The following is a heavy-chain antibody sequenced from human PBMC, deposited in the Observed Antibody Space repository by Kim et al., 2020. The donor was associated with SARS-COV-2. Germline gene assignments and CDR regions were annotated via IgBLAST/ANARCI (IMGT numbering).Heavy chain of an antibody. D-gene: IGHD6-13*01. CDR2: ISAYNGNT. CDR1: GYTFTSSG. V-gene: IGHV1-18*01. J-gene: IGHJ6*03. Sequence: ASVKVSCKASGYTFTSSGISWVRQAPGQGLEWMGWISAYNGNTNYAQKLQGRVTMTTDTSTSTAYMELRSLRSDDTAVYYCARDSNSWYWVNYYYYMDVWGKGTTVTVSS. CDR3: ARDSNSWYWVNYYYYMDV.